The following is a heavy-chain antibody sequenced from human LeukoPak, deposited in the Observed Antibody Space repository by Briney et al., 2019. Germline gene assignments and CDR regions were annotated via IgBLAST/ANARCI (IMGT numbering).Heavy chain of an antibody. Sequence: MAGGSLRLSCAASGFTFSNYAMSWVRQAPGKGLEWVSAISTMSNYIFYGDSVKGRFTISRDNAKNSVYLQMNSLRPDDTAVYYCSRDRLGGLDLWGQGTLVTVSS. CDR3: SRDRLGGLDL. CDR1: GFTFSNYA. J-gene: IGHJ5*02. CDR2: ISTMSNYI. V-gene: IGHV3-21*06. D-gene: IGHD5-12*01.